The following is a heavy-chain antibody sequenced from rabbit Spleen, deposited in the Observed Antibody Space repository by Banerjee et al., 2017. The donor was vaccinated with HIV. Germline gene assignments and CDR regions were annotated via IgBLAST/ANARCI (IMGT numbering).Heavy chain of an antibody. CDR3: ARDTGSSFSSYGMDL. J-gene: IGHJ6*01. CDR1: GFSFSSSDY. D-gene: IGHD8-1*01. V-gene: IGHV1S45*01. CDR2: IAGSSSDFT. Sequence: QEQLEESGGDLVKPGASLTLTCTASGFSFSSSDYMCWVRQAPGKGLEWISCIAGSSSDFTYSASWAKGRFTISKTSSTTVTLQMTSLTAADTATYFCARDTGSSFSSYGMDLGGPGTLVTVS.